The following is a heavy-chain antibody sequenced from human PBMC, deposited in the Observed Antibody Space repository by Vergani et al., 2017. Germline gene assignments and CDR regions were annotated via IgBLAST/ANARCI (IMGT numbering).Heavy chain of an antibody. CDR2: INHSGST. V-gene: IGHV4-59*01. CDR1: GGSISSYY. Sequence: QVQLQESGPGLVKPSETLSLTCTVSGGSISSYYWSWIRQPPGKGLEWIGEINHSGSTNYNPSLKSRVTISVDTSKNQFSLKLSSVTAADTAVYYCARDGGYGGNPDYFDYWGEGTLVTVSS. J-gene: IGHJ4*02. CDR3: ARDGGYGGNPDYFDY. D-gene: IGHD4-23*01.